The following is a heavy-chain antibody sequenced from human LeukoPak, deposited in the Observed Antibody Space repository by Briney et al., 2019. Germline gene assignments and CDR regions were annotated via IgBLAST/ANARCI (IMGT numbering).Heavy chain of an antibody. CDR2: LIPIFGTP. V-gene: IGHV1-69*13. D-gene: IGHD1-26*01. Sequence: SLKVSCKASGGILSNSTISWVRQAPGQGLEWMGALIPIFGTPYYAQNVQGRVTITADESTSTAFLELRSLKSEDTAVYYCARDRLGRELLPYFDYWGQGTLVTVSS. CDR3: ARDRLGRELLPYFDY. J-gene: IGHJ4*02. CDR1: GGILSNST.